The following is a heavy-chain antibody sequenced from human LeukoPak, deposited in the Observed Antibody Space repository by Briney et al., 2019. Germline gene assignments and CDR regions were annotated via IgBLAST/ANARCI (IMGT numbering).Heavy chain of an antibody. J-gene: IGHJ4*02. CDR3: ALIAVDWQQPFDY. Sequence: GGSLRLSCAASGFSFSRYTMSWVRQAPGKGLEWVSYISSSSTTIKYADSVKGRFIISRDNAENSVYLQMNSLRAEDTAVYYCALIAVDWQQPFDYWGQGTLVTVSS. D-gene: IGHD6-13*01. CDR2: ISSSSTTI. CDR1: GFSFSRYT. V-gene: IGHV3-48*01.